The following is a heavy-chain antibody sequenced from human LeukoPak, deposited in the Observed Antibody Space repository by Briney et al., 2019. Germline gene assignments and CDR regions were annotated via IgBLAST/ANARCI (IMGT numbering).Heavy chain of an antibody. CDR2: IYYSGST. J-gene: IGHJ6*03. D-gene: IGHD3-3*01. CDR3: ARAWGYDFWSGYSTEHYYYYKDV. V-gene: IGHV4-59*11. Sequence: VKPSETLSLTCTVSGGSISSHYWSWIRQPPGKGLEWIGYIYYSGSTNYNPSLKSRVTISVDTSKNQFSLKLSSVTAADTAVYYCARAWGYDFWSGYSTEHYYYYKDVWGKGTTVTVSS. CDR1: GGSISSHY.